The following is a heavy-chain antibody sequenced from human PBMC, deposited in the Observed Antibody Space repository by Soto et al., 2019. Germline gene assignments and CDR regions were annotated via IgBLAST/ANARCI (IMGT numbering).Heavy chain of an antibody. V-gene: IGHV1-69*01. CDR2: IIPIFGTA. CDR1: GGTFSSYA. Sequence: QVQLVQSGAEVKKPGSSVKVSCKASGGTFSSYAISWVRQAPGQGLEWMGGIIPIFGTANYAQKFQGRVTITADESTSTAYMELSSQRSEDTAVYYCARDGGTMVRGVILHYYYGMDVWGQGTTVTVSS. D-gene: IGHD3-10*01. J-gene: IGHJ6*02. CDR3: ARDGGTMVRGVILHYYYGMDV.